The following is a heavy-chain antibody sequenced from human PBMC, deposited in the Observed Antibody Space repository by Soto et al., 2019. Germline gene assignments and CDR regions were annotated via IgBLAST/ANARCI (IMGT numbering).Heavy chain of an antibody. V-gene: IGHV1-2*02. CDR2: INPATGAA. CDR1: GYPVTAYY. CDR3: ARGGGVGVAGSAAFDM. Sequence: QLHLVQSGAVVKKPGASVTVSCSAAGYPVTAYYMHLVRQAPGRGLEWMGGINPATGAAKYTQTFQGRVTMTRDTSTSTVFMELSGLTSEDTAVFYCARGGGVGVAGSAAFDMWGQGTVVTVSS. D-gene: IGHD3-3*01. J-gene: IGHJ3*02.